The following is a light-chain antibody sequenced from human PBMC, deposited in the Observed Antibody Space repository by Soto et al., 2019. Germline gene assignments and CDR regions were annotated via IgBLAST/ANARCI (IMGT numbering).Light chain of an antibody. CDR1: SSDIGGHDD. CDR2: GVT. Sequence: QAVLTRPASVSGSPGQSITISCTGTSSDIGGHDDVSWYQQHPGKVPKLLIYGVTDRPSGVSNRFSGSKSGNVASLTISGLQAEDEADYYCCSYTSDLTPYVFGTGTKLTVL. V-gene: IGLV2-14*03. J-gene: IGLJ1*01. CDR3: CSYTSDLTPYV.